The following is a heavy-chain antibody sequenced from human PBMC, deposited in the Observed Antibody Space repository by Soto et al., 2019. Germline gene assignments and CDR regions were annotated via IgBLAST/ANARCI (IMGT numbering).Heavy chain of an antibody. V-gene: IGHV4-4*07. J-gene: IGHJ4*02. D-gene: IGHD6-6*01. Sequence: QVQLQESGPGLVKPSETLSLTCTVSGGSISSYYWSWIRQPAGKGLEWIGRIYTSGSTNYNPSLKSRVTMSVDTSKSQFSLELRSVTAADTAVYYCARKVPEAARSLDYWGQGTLITVSS. CDR2: IYTSGST. CDR1: GGSISSYY. CDR3: ARKVPEAARSLDY.